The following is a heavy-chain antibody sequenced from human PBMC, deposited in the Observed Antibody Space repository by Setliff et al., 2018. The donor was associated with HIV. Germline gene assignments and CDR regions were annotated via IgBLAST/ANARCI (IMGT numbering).Heavy chain of an antibody. CDR3: TGGGYSGAFLDAFDI. Sequence: ASVKVSCKASGYSFTSYGLSWVRQAPGQGLEWMGSITTYNGGTNYAQKFQGRVTMTTDTSTSTAYMELRSLRSDDTAVYCCTGGGYSGAFLDAFDIWGQGTMVTVSS. J-gene: IGHJ3*02. D-gene: IGHD1-26*01. V-gene: IGHV1-18*01. CDR2: ITTYNGGT. CDR1: GYSFTSYG.